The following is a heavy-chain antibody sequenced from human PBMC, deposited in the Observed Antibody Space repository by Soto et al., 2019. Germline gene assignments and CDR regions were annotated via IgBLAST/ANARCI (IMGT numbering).Heavy chain of an antibody. J-gene: IGHJ3*02. Sequence: SETLSLTCTVSGDSISNYYWSWIRQSPGRGLEWIGYLYYSGGTNYNPSLNGRVTILVDTSKNQFSLKLTSLTAADTAVYYCARVNYYDSTYVFDSWGHGTMVTVSS. CDR1: GDSISNYY. D-gene: IGHD3-22*01. CDR2: LYYSGGT. V-gene: IGHV4-59*12. CDR3: ARVNYYDSTYVFDS.